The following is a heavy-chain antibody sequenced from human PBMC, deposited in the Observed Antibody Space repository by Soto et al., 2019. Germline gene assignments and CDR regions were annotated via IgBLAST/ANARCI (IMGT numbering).Heavy chain of an antibody. J-gene: IGHJ4*02. D-gene: IGHD3-16*01. CDR2: MSYDGSNK. Sequence: QVQLVESGGGVVQPGRSLRLSCAASGFTFSSYAMHWVRRAPGKGLEWMAVMSYDGSNKYYADSVKGRFTISRDNSKNTLYLQMNSLRREETALYYCARDGGAYWGQGTLVIVSS. CDR1: GFTFSSYA. CDR3: ARDGGAY. V-gene: IGHV3-30-3*01.